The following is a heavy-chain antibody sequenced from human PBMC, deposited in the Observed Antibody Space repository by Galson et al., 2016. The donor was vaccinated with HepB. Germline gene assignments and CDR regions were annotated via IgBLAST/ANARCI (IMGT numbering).Heavy chain of an antibody. V-gene: IGHV3-30*18. CDR2: ISYDGTKK. CDR1: GFSFSDYD. CDR3: VKHAYGIAVSGTGAFHM. D-gene: IGHD6-19*01. J-gene: IGHJ3*02. Sequence: SLRLSCAASGFSFSDYDMHWVRQAPGKGLEWVAIISYDGTKKYYADSVKGRLSIFRDDSKNTLYLQMNSLRPDDTAVYYCVKHAYGIAVSGTGAFHMWGQGTMVTVSS.